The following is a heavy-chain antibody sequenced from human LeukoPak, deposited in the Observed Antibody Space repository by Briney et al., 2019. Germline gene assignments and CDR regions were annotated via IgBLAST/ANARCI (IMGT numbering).Heavy chain of an antibody. D-gene: IGHD3-16*01. CDR1: GGSFSGYY. V-gene: IGHV4-34*01. CDR2: INHSGST. J-gene: IGHJ4*02. Sequence: PSETLSLTCAVYGGSFSGYYWSWIRQPPGKGLEWIGEINHSGSTNYNPSLKSRVTISVDTSKNQFSLKLSSVTAADTAVYYCARGRPQTFWGQGTLVTVSS. CDR3: ARGRPQTF.